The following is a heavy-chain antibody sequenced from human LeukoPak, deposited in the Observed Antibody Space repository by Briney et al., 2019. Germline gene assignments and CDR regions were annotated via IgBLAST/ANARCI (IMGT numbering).Heavy chain of an antibody. D-gene: IGHD5-12*01. J-gene: IGHJ6*02. CDR3: AREMWISTYYYGMDV. V-gene: IGHV1-69*13. CDR2: IIPIFDTA. CDR1: GGTFSSYA. Sequence: SVKVSCKASGGTFSSYALSWVRQAPGQGLEWMGGIIPIFDTANYAQKFQDRVTITADESTSAAYMELSSLRSEDTAVYYCAREMWISTYYYGMDVWGQGTTVTVSS.